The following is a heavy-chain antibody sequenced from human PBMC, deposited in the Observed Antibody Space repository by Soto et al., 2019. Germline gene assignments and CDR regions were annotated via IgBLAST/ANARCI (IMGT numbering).Heavy chain of an antibody. CDR2: INPSGGCT. CDR1: GYNFITYY. Sequence: ASVKVSCKASGYNFITYYMHWVGQAPGQGLEWMGIINPSGGCTSYVQKFQVRVTLTRDTSTSTVYMELSSLRSEDTSVYYCARVDSSSLSDWFDSWCLGTLVTVSS. CDR3: ARVDSSSLSDWFDS. D-gene: IGHD3-22*01. J-gene: IGHJ5*01. V-gene: IGHV1-46*01.